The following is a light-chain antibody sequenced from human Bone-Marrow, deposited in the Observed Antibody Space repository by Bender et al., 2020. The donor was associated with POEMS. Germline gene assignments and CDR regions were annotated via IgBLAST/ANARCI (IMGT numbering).Light chain of an antibody. CDR2: DVS. CDR1: SSDVGAYNY. Sequence: QSALTQPASVSGSPGQSITISCIGTSSDVGAYNYVSWYQEHPDKAPKLLIYDVSNRPSGVSDRFSGSKSGNTASLTISGLQPEDEADYYCGSFKSSSTLYVFGTGTKVTVL. CDR3: GSFKSSSTLYV. V-gene: IGLV2-14*01. J-gene: IGLJ1*01.